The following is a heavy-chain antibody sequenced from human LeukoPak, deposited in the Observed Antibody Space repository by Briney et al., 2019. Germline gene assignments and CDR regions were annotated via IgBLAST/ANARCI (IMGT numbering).Heavy chain of an antibody. CDR3: AREGGDYYYDSSGYLDY. CDR1: GYTFTSYY. V-gene: IGHV1-46*01. Sequence: GASVKVSCKASGYTFTSYYMHWVRQAPGQGLEWMGIINPSGGSTSYAQKFQGRVTMTRDTSTSTVYMELSSLRSEDTAVYYCAREGGDYYYDSSGYLDYWGQGTLVTVSS. J-gene: IGHJ4*02. D-gene: IGHD3-22*01. CDR2: INPSGGST.